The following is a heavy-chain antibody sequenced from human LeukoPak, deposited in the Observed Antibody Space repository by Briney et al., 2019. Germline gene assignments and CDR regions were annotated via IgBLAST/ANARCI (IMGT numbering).Heavy chain of an antibody. CDR1: GGSISSSSYY. CDR2: IYYSGST. Sequence: SETLSLTCTVSGGSISSSSYYWGWIRQPPGKGLEWIGSIYYSGSTYYNPSLKSRVTISVDTSKNQFSLKLSSVTAADTAVYYCARDSGWLHVWGQGTLVTVSS. V-gene: IGHV4-39*02. D-gene: IGHD5-24*01. CDR3: ARDSGWLHV. J-gene: IGHJ4*02.